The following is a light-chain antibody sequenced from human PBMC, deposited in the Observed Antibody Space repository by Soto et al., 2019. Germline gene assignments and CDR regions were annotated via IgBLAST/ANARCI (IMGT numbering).Light chain of an antibody. CDR2: DAS. V-gene: IGKV1-5*01. CDR1: QTITRW. CDR3: QQYNSYSWT. J-gene: IGKJ1*01. Sequence: DIPIAPSPSTPSSSVGDRVTIPCRASQTITRWMAWYQQKPGKAPKLLIYDASTLESGVPPRFGGSRSGTEFTLTISSLQPDDFATYYCQQYNSYSWTFGQGTKV.